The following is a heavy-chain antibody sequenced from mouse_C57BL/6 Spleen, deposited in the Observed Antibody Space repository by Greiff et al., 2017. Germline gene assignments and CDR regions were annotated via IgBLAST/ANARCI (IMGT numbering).Heavy chain of an antibody. V-gene: IGHV1-15*01. J-gene: IGHJ2*01. D-gene: IGHD2-1*01. CDR1: GYTFTDYE. CDR3: TRSGYYGNSYYFDY. CDR2: IDPETGGT. Sequence: VKLQQSGAELVRPGASVTLSCKASGYTFTDYEMHWVKQTPVHGLEWIGAIDPETGGTAYNQKFKGKAILTADKSSSTAYMELRSLTSEDSAVYYCTRSGYYGNSYYFDYWGQGTTLTVSS.